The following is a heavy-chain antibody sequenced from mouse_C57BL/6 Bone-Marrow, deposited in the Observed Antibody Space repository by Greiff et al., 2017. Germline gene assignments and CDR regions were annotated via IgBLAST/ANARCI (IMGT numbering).Heavy chain of an antibody. D-gene: IGHD2-3*01. Sequence: QVQLKQSGAELARPGASVKLSCKASGYTFTSYGISWVKQRPGQGLEWIGDIYPGSGSTNYNEKFKSKATLTVDTSSSTAYMQLSSLTSEDSAVYYCAREAGWYYLDYWGQGTTLTVSS. V-gene: IGHV1-55*01. CDR1: GYTFTSYG. CDR3: AREAGWYYLDY. CDR2: IYPGSGST. J-gene: IGHJ2*01.